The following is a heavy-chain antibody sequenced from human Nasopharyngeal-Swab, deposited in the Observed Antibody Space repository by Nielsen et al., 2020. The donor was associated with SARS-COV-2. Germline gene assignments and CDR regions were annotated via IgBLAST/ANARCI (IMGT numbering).Heavy chain of an antibody. CDR2: IIPILGIA. V-gene: IGHV1-69*04. CDR1: GGTFSSYA. Sequence: SVKVSCKASGGTFSSYAISWVRQAPGQGLEWMGRIIPILGIANYAQKFQGRVTITADKSTSTAYMELSSLRSEDTAVYYCERIAVAGLGYYYYGMDVWGQGTTVTVSS. J-gene: IGHJ6*02. D-gene: IGHD6-19*01. CDR3: ERIAVAGLGYYYYGMDV.